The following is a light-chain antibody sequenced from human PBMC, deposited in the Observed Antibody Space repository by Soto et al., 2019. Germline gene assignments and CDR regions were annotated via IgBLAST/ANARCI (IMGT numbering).Light chain of an antibody. V-gene: IGLV1-44*01. CDR2: NNN. CDR1: SSNIGSNP. Sequence: QSVLTQPPSASGTPGQRVTISCSGSSSNIGSNPVHWYQQVPGTAPKLLIHNNNQRPSGVPARFSGSKSGTSASLAISGLQSEDEADYYCAAWDDSLNGVLFGGVTKLTVL. J-gene: IGLJ2*01. CDR3: AAWDDSLNGVL.